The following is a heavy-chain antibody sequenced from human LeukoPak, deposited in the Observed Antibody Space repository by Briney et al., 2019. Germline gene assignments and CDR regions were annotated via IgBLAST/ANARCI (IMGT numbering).Heavy chain of an antibody. D-gene: IGHD6-19*01. J-gene: IGHJ4*02. Sequence: ASAKVSCKASGYTFTGYYMHWVRQAPGQGLEWMGRINPNSGGTNYAQKFQGRVTMTRDTSISTAYMELSRLRSDDTAVYYCARDGAVAGTSQNYWGQGTLVTVSS. V-gene: IGHV1-2*06. CDR3: ARDGAVAGTSQNY. CDR1: GYTFTGYY. CDR2: INPNSGGT.